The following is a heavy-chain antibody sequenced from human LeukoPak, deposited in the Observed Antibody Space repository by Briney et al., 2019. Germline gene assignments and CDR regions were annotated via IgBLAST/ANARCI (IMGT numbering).Heavy chain of an antibody. CDR3: AKNHGGNLNAFDI. V-gene: IGHV3-30*18. CDR1: GFTFSSYG. J-gene: IGHJ3*02. Sequence: GGSLRLSCAASGFTFSSYGMHWVRQAPGKGLEWVAVISYDGSNKYYAGSVKGRFTISRDNSKNTLYLQMNSLAAEDTAVYYCAKNHGGNLNAFDIWGQGTMLTVSS. CDR2: ISYDGSNK. D-gene: IGHD4-23*01.